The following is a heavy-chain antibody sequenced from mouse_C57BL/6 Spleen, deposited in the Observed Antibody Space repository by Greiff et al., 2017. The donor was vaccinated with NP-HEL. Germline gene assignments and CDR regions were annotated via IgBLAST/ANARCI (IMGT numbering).Heavy chain of an antibody. J-gene: IGHJ1*03. CDR3: ARDRFITTVVADGGYFDV. V-gene: IGHV5-4*01. CDR1: GFTFSSYA. CDR2: ISDGGSYT. D-gene: IGHD1-1*01. Sequence: VQLKESGGGLVKPGGSLKLSCAASGFTFSSYAMSWVRQTPEKRLEWVATISDGGSYTYYPDNVKGRFTISRDNAKNNLYLQMSHLKSEDTAMYYCARDRFITTVVADGGYFDVWGTGTTVTVSS.